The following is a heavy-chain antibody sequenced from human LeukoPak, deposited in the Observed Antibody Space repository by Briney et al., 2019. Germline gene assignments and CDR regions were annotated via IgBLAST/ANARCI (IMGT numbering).Heavy chain of an antibody. J-gene: IGHJ4*02. V-gene: IGHV3-21*04. CDR1: GFTFSSYT. D-gene: IGHD4-11*01. CDR2: ISSSNSYI. CDR3: AKAKSYYSNYDY. Sequence: GGSLRLSFATSGFTFSSYTMNWVRQAPGKGLGWVSSISSSNSYIYFADTVKGRFTISRDNPKNTLYLQVNSLRAEDAAVYYCAKAKSYYSNYDYWGQGTLVTVSS.